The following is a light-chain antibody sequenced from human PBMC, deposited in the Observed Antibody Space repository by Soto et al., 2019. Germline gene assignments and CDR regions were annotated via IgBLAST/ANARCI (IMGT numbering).Light chain of an antibody. V-gene: IGLV2-14*01. Sequence: QSALTQPASVSGSPGQSITISCTGTSSDVGTYKYVSWYQQHPGKAPKLMIYDVSYRPSGVSDRFSGSKSGNTASLTISGLQAEDEADYYCSSYTSSSTSVVFGGGTKLTVL. J-gene: IGLJ2*01. CDR3: SSYTSSSTSVV. CDR2: DVS. CDR1: SSDVGTYKY.